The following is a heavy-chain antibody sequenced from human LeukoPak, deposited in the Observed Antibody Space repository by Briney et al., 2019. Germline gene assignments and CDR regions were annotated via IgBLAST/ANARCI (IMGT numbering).Heavy chain of an antibody. CDR3: ARDKRHSYGKYFDP. Sequence: SETLSLTCSLSGDTLSTYYWNWIRQTPGRGLEWIGHISLGNTEYNPSLKSRVTISVDTSKNECYLRLTSVTAADTALYFCARDKRHSYGKYFDPWSQGTLVSVSS. J-gene: IGHJ4*02. V-gene: IGHV4-59*12. D-gene: IGHD5-18*01. CDR2: ISLGNT. CDR1: GDTLSTYY.